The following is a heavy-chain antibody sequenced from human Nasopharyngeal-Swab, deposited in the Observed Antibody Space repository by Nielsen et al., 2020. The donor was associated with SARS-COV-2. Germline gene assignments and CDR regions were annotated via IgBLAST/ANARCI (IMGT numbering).Heavy chain of an antibody. V-gene: IGHV3-53*01. J-gene: IGHJ4*02. D-gene: IGHD5-12*01. Sequence: VRQAPGKGLEWVSVIYSGGSTYYADSVKGRFTISRDNSKNTLYLQMNSLRAEDTAVYYCARDRGVYSGYDPFDYWGQGTLVTVSS. CDR3: ARDRGVYSGYDPFDY. CDR2: IYSGGST.